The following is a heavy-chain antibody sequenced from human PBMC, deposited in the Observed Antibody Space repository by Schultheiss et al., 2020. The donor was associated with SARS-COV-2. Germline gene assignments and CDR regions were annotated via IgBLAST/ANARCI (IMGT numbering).Heavy chain of an antibody. Sequence: SETLSLTCTVSGYSISSGYYWGWIRQPPGKGLEWIGNIYHSGSTYYNPSLKSRVTISVDTSKNQFSLKLSSVTAADTAVYYCARVNSGWLFDYWGQGTLVTVSS. J-gene: IGHJ4*02. V-gene: IGHV4-38-2*02. CDR2: IYHSGST. CDR1: GYSISSGYY. CDR3: ARVNSGWLFDY. D-gene: IGHD6-19*01.